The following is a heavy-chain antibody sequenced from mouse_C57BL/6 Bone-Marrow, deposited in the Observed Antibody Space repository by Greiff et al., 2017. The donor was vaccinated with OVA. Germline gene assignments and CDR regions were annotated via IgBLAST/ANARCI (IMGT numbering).Heavy chain of an antibody. D-gene: IGHD1-1*01. CDR3: ARDYGSSIYAMDY. CDR2: IDPSDSYT. V-gene: IGHV1-69*01. CDR1: GYTFTSYW. Sequence: VQLQQSGAELVMPGASVKLSCKASGYTFTSYWMHWVKQRPGQGLEWIGEIDPSDSYTNYNQKFKGKSTLTVDKSSSTAYMQLSSLTSEDSAVYYCARDYGSSIYAMDYWGQGTSVTVSS. J-gene: IGHJ4*01.